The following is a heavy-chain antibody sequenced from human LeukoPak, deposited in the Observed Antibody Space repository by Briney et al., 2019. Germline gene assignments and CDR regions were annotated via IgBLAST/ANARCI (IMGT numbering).Heavy chain of an antibody. V-gene: IGHV3-7*01. CDR2: IKHDGSEK. Sequence: GGSLRLSCAASGFTFSTYWMNWVRQAPGKGLEWVANIKHDGSEKYYVDSVMGRFTISRDNAKNSLYLRMNSLRAEDTAVYYCAREKMLPWGQGTLVTVSS. CDR3: AREKMLP. J-gene: IGHJ4*02. D-gene: IGHD3-10*02. CDR1: GFTFSTYW.